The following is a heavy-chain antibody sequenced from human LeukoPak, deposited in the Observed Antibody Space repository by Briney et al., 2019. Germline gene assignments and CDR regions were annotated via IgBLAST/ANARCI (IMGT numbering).Heavy chain of an antibody. Sequence: GASVKVSCKASGYTFTSYYMHWVRQTPGQGLEWMGIINPSGGSTSYAQKFQGRVTMTEDTSTDTAYMELSSLRSEDTAVYYCATRHYSSGWFYYFDYWGQGTLVTVSS. V-gene: IGHV1-46*01. CDR2: INPSGGST. D-gene: IGHD6-19*01. J-gene: IGHJ4*02. CDR3: ATRHYSSGWFYYFDY. CDR1: GYTFTSYY.